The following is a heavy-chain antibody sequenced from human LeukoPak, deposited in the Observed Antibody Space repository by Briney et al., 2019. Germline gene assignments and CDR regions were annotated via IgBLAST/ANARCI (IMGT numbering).Heavy chain of an antibody. CDR1: GFTVSNNY. CDR3: AKQWLVSP. D-gene: IGHD6-19*01. J-gene: IGHJ5*02. V-gene: IGHV3-23*01. Sequence: GGSLRLSCAASGFTVSNNYMTWVRQAPGKGLEWVSAISGSGGSTYYADSVKGRFTISRDNSKNTLYLQMNSLRAEDTAVYYCAKQWLVSPWGQGTLVTASS. CDR2: ISGSGGST.